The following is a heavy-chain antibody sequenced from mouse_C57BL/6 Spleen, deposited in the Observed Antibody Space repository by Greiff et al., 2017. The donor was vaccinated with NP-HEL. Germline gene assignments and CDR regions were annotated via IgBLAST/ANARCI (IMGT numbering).Heavy chain of an antibody. CDR2: IDPETGGT. J-gene: IGHJ4*01. D-gene: IGHD2-4*01. V-gene: IGHV1-15*01. CDR3: TRKSYDYAMDY. CDR1: GYTFTDYE. Sequence: VQLQQSGAELVRPGASVTLSCKASGYTFTDYEMHWVKQTPVHGLEWIGAIDPETGGTAYNQKFKGKAILTADKSSSTAYMELRSLTSEDSAVYYCTRKSYDYAMDYWGQGTSVTVSS.